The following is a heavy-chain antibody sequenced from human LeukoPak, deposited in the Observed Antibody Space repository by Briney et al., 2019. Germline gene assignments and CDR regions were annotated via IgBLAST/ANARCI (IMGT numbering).Heavy chain of an antibody. V-gene: IGHV4-39*07. Sequence: KPSETLSLTCTVSGGSISSSSYYWGWIRQPPGKGLEWIGSIYYSGSTYYNPSLKSRVTISVDTSKNQFSLKLSSVTAADTAVYYCARASDSTPGRFDPWGQGTRVTVSS. CDR3: ARASDSTPGRFDP. CDR1: GGSISSSSYY. D-gene: IGHD2-2*01. CDR2: IYYSGST. J-gene: IGHJ5*02.